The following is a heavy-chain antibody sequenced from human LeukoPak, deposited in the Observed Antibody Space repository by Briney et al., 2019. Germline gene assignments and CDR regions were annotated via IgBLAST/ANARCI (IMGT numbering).Heavy chain of an antibody. V-gene: IGHV3-53*01. D-gene: IGHD5-24*01. CDR1: GFTVSSNY. Sequence: PGGSLRLSCAASGFTVSSNYMSWVRQAPGKGLEWVSVIYSSGSTYYADSVKGRFTISRDNSKNTLYLQMNSLRAEDTAVYYCARGRWLQNFYYFDYWGQGTLVTVSS. J-gene: IGHJ4*02. CDR2: IYSSGST. CDR3: ARGRWLQNFYYFDY.